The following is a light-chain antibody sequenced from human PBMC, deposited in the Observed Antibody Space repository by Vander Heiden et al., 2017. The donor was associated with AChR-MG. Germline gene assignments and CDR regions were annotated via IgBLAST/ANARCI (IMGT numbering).Light chain of an antibody. V-gene: IGLV1-44*01. CDR1: SPNIGSNT. Sequence: QSVLTQPPSASGTPGQRVTISRSGSSPNIGSNTVNWYQQLPGTAPKLLIYSNNQRPSGVPDRFSGSTSGTSASLAISALQSEDEADYYCAAWDDSLNGDVVFGGGTKLTVL. CDR3: AAWDDSLNGDVV. CDR2: SNN. J-gene: IGLJ2*01.